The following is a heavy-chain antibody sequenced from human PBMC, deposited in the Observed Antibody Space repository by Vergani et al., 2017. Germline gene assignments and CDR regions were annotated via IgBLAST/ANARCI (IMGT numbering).Heavy chain of an antibody. CDR2: ISSSSSYI. Sequence: EVQLVESGGGLVKPGGSLRLSCAASGFTFRSYSMNWVRQAPGKGLEWVSSISSSSSYIYYEDSVKGRFTISRDNAKNSLSLQMNSLRAEDQAVYYCARGGEMVMGGYYIDYWGQGTLVTVSS. V-gene: IGHV3-21*01. CDR1: GFTFRSYS. J-gene: IGHJ4*02. D-gene: IGHD5-12*01. CDR3: ARGGEMVMGGYYIDY.